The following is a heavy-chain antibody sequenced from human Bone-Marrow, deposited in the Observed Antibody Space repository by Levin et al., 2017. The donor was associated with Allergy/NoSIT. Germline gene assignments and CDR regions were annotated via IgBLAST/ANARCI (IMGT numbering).Heavy chain of an antibody. J-gene: IGHJ4*02. CDR1: GYRLNQLS. V-gene: IGHV1-24*01. CDR3: TTHRGRHFAFEF. Sequence: ASVKVSCKVSGYRLNQLSMHWVRQAPGRGLEWMGGFDLVDGEVVYAQNFQGRVTMTDDASTDTAYMELTSLNSDDSAIYYCTTHRGRHFAFEFWGQGTPVTVSS. CDR2: FDLVDGEV. D-gene: IGHD3-3*02.